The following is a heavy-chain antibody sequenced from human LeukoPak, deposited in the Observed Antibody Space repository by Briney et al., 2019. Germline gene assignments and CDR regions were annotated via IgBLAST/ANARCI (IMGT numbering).Heavy chain of an antibody. V-gene: IGHV1-8*01. CDR1: GYTFTSYD. Sequence: GASVKVSCKASGYTFTSYDINWVRQATGQGLEWMGWVNPNSGNTGYAQKFQGRVTMTRNTSISTAYMELSSLRSEDTAVYYCARRRYSSSWYYWFDPWGQGTLVTVSS. CDR2: VNPNSGNT. D-gene: IGHD6-13*01. CDR3: ARRRYSSSWYYWFDP. J-gene: IGHJ5*02.